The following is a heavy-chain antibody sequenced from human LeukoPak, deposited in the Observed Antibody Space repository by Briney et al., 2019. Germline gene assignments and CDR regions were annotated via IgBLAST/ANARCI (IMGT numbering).Heavy chain of an antibody. CDR2: ISYDGSNK. Sequence: GGSLRLSCAASGFTFSSYGMHWVRQAPGKGLEWVAVISYDGSNKYYADSVKGRFTISRDNAKNSLYLQMNSLRAEDTAVYYCARDERGLSTTYYYYYMDVWGKGTTVTVSS. J-gene: IGHJ6*03. CDR1: GFTFSSYG. V-gene: IGHV3-30*03. CDR3: ARDERGLSTTYYYYYMDV. D-gene: IGHD2/OR15-2a*01.